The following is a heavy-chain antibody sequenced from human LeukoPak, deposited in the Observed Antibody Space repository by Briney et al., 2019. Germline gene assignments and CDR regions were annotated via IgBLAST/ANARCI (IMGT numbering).Heavy chain of an antibody. CDR3: ARLDMVRGVYNWFDP. J-gene: IGHJ5*02. D-gene: IGHD3-10*01. CDR1: GGSISSYY. Sequence: SETLSLTCTVSGGSISSYYWSWIRQPPGKGLEWIGYIYYSGSANYNPSLKSRVTISVDTSKNQFSLKLSSVTAADTAVYYCARLDMVRGVYNWFDPWGQGTLVTVSS. CDR2: IYYSGSA. V-gene: IGHV4-59*08.